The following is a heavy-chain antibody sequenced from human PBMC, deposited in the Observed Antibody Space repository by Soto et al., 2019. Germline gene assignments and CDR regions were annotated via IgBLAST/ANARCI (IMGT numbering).Heavy chain of an antibody. CDR3: ARGAEMSSLTKWFDP. V-gene: IGHV3-11*01. Sequence: GGSLRLSCAASGFIFRYYYMSWIRQSPGKGLEWLAYISRDGNAIFYADSVIGRFTVSRDNAKNSLFLQMDDLRAEDTAMFFCARGAEMSSLTKWFDPWGQGTLVTVSS. CDR2: ISRDGNAI. CDR1: GFIFRYYY. J-gene: IGHJ5*02.